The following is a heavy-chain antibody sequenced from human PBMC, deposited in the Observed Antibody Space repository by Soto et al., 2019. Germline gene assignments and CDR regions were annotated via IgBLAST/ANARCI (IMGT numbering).Heavy chain of an antibody. Sequence: ASVKVSCKASGYTFTSYGISWVRQAPGQGLEWMGWISAYNGNTNYAQKLQGRVTMTTDTSTSTAYMELRSLRSDDTAVYYCAGPPLTKLIAGGGPVGDVWGKGPRVTVSS. CDR3: AGPPLTKLIAGGGPVGDV. CDR1: GYTFTSYG. CDR2: ISAYNGNT. D-gene: IGHD6-13*01. V-gene: IGHV1-18*01. J-gene: IGHJ6*03.